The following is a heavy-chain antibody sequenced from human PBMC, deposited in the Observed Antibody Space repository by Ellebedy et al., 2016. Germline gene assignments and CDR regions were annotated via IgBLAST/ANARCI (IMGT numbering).Heavy chain of an antibody. CDR1: GGSISSGDYY. CDR2: IYYSGST. CDR3: ARYCYSNSCHAFDI. J-gene: IGHJ3*02. V-gene: IGHV4-30-4*01. Sequence: SETLSLTXTVSGGSISSGDYYWSWIRQPPGKGLEWIGYIYYSGSTYYNPSLKSRVTISVDTSKNQFSLKLSSVTAADTAVYYCARYCYSNSCHAFDIWGQGTMVTVSP. D-gene: IGHD2/OR15-2a*01.